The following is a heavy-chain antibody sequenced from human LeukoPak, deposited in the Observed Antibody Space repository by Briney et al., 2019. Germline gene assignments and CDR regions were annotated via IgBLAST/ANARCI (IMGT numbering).Heavy chain of an antibody. CDR3: AMARGSGSYYGSYYFDY. D-gene: IGHD3-10*01. Sequence: GESLKISCKGSGYSFTSYWIGWVRQMPGKGLEWMGIIYPVDSDTRYSPSFQGQVTISADKSISTAYLQWSSLKASDTAMYYCAMARGSGSYYGSYYFDYWGQGTLVTVSS. V-gene: IGHV5-51*01. CDR1: GYSFTSYW. CDR2: IYPVDSDT. J-gene: IGHJ4*02.